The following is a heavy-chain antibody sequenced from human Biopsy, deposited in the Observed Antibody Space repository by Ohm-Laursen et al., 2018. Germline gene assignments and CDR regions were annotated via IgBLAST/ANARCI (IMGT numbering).Heavy chain of an antibody. D-gene: IGHD3-22*01. CDR2: AYYTGST. V-gene: IGHV4-59*01. CDR3: ARDRGFYSDRTVPGYFDL. CDR1: GDSISSYY. Sequence: SETLSLTCTVSGDSISSYYWSWIRQPPGKGLEWIGYAYYTGSTDYNPSLQSRVTMSVNTSKNHFSLRLRSVTPADTAMYYCARDRGFYSDRTVPGYFDLWGRGTLVTVSS. J-gene: IGHJ2*01.